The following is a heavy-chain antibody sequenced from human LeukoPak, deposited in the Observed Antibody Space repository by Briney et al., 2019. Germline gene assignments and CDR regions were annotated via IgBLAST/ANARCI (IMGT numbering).Heavy chain of an antibody. V-gene: IGHV3-23*01. Sequence: PGGSLRLSCAASGFTFSSYAMSWVRQAPGKGLEWVSAISGSGGSTYYADSVKGRLTISRDNSKNTLYLQMNSLRAEDTAVYYCAKEKVRGVIITGFDYWGQGTLVTVSS. D-gene: IGHD3-10*01. J-gene: IGHJ4*02. CDR1: GFTFSSYA. CDR3: AKEKVRGVIITGFDY. CDR2: ISGSGGST.